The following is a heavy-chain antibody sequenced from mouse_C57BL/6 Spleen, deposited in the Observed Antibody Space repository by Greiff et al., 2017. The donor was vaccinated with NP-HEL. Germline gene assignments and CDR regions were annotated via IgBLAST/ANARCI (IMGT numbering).Heavy chain of an antibody. V-gene: IGHV1-54*01. CDR2: INPGSGGT. J-gene: IGHJ2*01. CDR3: ARGVTTVVGNYFDY. Sequence: QVQLKESGAELVRPGTSVKVSCKASGYAFTNYLIEWVKQRPGQGLEWIGVINPGSGGTNYNEKFKGKATLTADKSSSTAYMQLSSLTSEDSAVYFCARGVTTVVGNYFDYWGQGTTLTVSS. D-gene: IGHD1-1*01. CDR1: GYAFTNYL.